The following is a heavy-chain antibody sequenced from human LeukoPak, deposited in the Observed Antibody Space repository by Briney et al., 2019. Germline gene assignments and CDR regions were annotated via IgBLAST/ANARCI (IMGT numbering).Heavy chain of an antibody. D-gene: IGHD6-13*01. J-gene: IGHJ5*02. Sequence: SETLSLTCTVSGDSISTYCWSWIRQPPGKGLEWIGYIDYSGSINYNPSLKSRLTISVDTSKNQFSLNLSSVTAADTAVYYCARDKSSSREAFDPWGQGALVTVSS. CDR2: IDYSGSI. CDR1: GDSISTYC. CDR3: ARDKSSSREAFDP. V-gene: IGHV4-59*01.